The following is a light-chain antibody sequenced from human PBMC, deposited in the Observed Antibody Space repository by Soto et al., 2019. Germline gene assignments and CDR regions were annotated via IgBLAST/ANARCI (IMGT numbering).Light chain of an antibody. CDR2: EVS. J-gene: IGLJ1*01. V-gene: IGLV2-14*01. Sequence: QSALTQPASVSGSPGQSITISCTGTSSDVGGYNYVCWYQQHPGKAPKLIIFEVSNRPSGVSNRFSGSKSGNTASLTISGLQAEDEADYSCSSYTSSTTYVFGTGTKVTVL. CDR1: SSDVGGYNY. CDR3: SSYTSSTTYV.